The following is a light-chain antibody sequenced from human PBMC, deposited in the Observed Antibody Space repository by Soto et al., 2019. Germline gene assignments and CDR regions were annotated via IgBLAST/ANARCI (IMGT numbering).Light chain of an antibody. CDR1: SGHSSYA. CDR3: QTWGTGPLV. Sequence: QPVLTQSPSASASLGASVKLTCTLSSGHSSYAIAWHQQQPEKGPRYLMKLNSDGSHRTGDGIPDRFSGSSSGAERYLTISSLQSEDEADYYCQTWGTGPLVFGGGTKVTVL. CDR2: LNSDGSH. J-gene: IGLJ2*01. V-gene: IGLV4-69*01.